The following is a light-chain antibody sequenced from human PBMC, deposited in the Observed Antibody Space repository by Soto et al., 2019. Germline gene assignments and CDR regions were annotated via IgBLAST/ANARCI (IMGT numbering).Light chain of an antibody. V-gene: IGLV2-14*01. J-gene: IGLJ2*01. CDR3: SSYTSSRSVV. CDR1: SSDVGGYNY. Sequence: QSVLTQPASVSGSPGQSITISCTGTSSDVGGYNYVSWYQQHPGKAPKLMIYEVSSRPSGVSNRFSGSKSGNTASLTISGLQAEAEADYYCSSYTSSRSVVFGGGTKLTVL. CDR2: EVS.